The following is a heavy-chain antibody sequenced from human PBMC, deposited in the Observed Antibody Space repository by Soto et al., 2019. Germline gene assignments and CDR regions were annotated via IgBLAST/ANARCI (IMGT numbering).Heavy chain of an antibody. CDR1: GFTFLSFT. D-gene: IGHD6-13*01. CDR2: ISSNSAYI. Sequence: PGGSLRLSCAASGFTFLSFTMNWCRHSPFKWLEWVSTISSNSAYIYYTDALRGRFTISRDNAKNSLHLQMNSLRAEDTAVYYCTRDASRDSSARGWFDPWGPGTLVTVSS. V-gene: IGHV3-21*01. J-gene: IGHJ5*02. CDR3: TRDASRDSSARGWFDP.